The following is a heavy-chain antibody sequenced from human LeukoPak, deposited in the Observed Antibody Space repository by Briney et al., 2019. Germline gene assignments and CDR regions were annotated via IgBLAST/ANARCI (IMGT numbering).Heavy chain of an antibody. D-gene: IGHD2/OR15-2a*01. V-gene: IGHV3-7*01. CDR3: SSQPAVLDLDC. Sequence: GGSLRLSCAASGFTFSSYWMTWVRQAPGKGLEWVANIKPDGSGNNYVDSVKGRFTISRDKAKNSLYLQMRRLRVEDTAVYYCSSQPAVLDLDCWGQGALVTVSS. J-gene: IGHJ4*02. CDR2: IKPDGSGN. CDR1: GFTFSSYW.